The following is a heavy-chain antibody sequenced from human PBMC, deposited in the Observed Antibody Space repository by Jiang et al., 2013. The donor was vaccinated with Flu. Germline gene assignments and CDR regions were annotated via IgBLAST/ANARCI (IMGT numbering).Heavy chain of an antibody. CDR3: AREARLMATAPFYYYGMDV. V-gene: IGHV7-4-1*01. Sequence: VQSGSELKKPGASVKVSCKASGYTFTSYAMNWVRQAPGQGLEWMGWINTNTGNPTYAQGFTGRFVFSLDTSVSTAYLQICSLKAEDTAVYYCAREARLMATAPFYYYGMDVWGQGTTVTVSS. CDR2: INTNTGNP. CDR1: GYTFTSYA. D-gene: IGHD5-24*01. J-gene: IGHJ6*02.